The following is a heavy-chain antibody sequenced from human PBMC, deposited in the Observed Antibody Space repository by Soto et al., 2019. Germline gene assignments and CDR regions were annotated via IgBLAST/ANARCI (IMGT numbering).Heavy chain of an antibody. Sequence: SQMLSLTCTVSGGSISSYYWSWIRKPPGKGLEWIGYIYYSGSTNYNPSLKSRVTISVDTSKNQFSLKLSSVTAADTAVYYFARSDGRIITGTTVYAFDIWGQGTMVTVSS. CDR1: GGSISSYY. CDR3: ARSDGRIITGTTVYAFDI. CDR2: IYYSGST. V-gene: IGHV4-59*08. D-gene: IGHD1-20*01. J-gene: IGHJ3*02.